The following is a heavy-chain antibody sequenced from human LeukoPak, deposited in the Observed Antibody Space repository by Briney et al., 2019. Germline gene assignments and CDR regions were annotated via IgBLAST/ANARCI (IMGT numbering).Heavy chain of an antibody. CDR1: GFTFSSYS. CDR3: ARDQGGSYSY. Sequence: GGSLRLSCAASGFTFSSYSMNWVRQAPGKGLEWVSYISSSSSTIYYADSVKGRFTISRDNAKNSLYLQMNSLRVEDTAVYYCARDQGGSYSYWGQGTLVTVSS. CDR2: ISSSSSTI. D-gene: IGHD1-26*01. J-gene: IGHJ4*02. V-gene: IGHV3-48*01.